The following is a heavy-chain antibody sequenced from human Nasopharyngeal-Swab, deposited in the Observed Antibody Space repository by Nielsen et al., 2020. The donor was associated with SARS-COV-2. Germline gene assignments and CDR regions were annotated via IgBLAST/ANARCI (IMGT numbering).Heavy chain of an antibody. CDR2: ISKSSSTV. Sequence: GSLRLSCAASGFTFSNYNMHWVRQAPGKGLEWISYISKSSSTVYYADSVKGRITISRDNAKNSLYLQMNSLRAEDTAVYFCARDPPSTGDYYFDHWGQGTLVTVSS. J-gene: IGHJ4*02. CDR3: ARDPPSTGDYYFDH. V-gene: IGHV3-48*04. D-gene: IGHD7-27*01. CDR1: GFTFSNYN.